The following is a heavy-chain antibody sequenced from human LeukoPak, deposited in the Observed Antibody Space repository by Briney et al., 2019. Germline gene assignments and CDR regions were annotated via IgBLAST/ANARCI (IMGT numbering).Heavy chain of an antibody. J-gene: IGHJ4*02. CDR2: ISGSGGST. Sequence: GGSLRLSCAASGFTFSSYAMSWVRQAPGKGLEWVSAISGSGGSTYYADSVKGRFTISRDNSKNTLYLQMNSLRAEDTAVYCCAKTNRLTTVTTKVDYWGQGTLVTVSS. CDR1: GFTFSSYA. CDR3: AKTNRLTTVTTKVDY. D-gene: IGHD4-17*01. V-gene: IGHV3-23*01.